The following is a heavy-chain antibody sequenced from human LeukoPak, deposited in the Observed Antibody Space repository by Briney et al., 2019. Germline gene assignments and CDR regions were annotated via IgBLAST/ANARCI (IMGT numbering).Heavy chain of an antibody. CDR2: IYSGGST. CDR1: GFIVSSNY. D-gene: IGHD4-17*01. CDR3: ARGSPEILRSYYYYYMDV. Sequence: GGSLRLSCAASGFIVSSNYMSWVRQAPGKGLEWVSVIYSGGSTYYADSVKGRFTISRDNSKNTLYLQMNSLRAEDTAVYYCARGSPEILRSYYYYYMDVWGKGTTVTVSS. J-gene: IGHJ6*03. V-gene: IGHV3-53*01.